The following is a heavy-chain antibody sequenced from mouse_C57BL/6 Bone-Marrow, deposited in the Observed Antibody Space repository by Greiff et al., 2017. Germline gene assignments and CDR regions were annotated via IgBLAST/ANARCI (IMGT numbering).Heavy chain of an antibody. CDR2: IDPENGDT. CDR1: GFNIKDDY. CDR3: TTITTVVATNFDV. D-gene: IGHD1-1*01. J-gene: IGHJ1*03. V-gene: IGHV14-4*01. Sequence: VQLQQSGAELVRPGASVKLSCTASGFNIKDDYMHWVKQRPEQGLEWIGWIDPENGDTEYASKFQGKATITAETSSNTAYLQVSSLTSEDTAVYYCTTITTVVATNFDVWGTGTTVTVSS.